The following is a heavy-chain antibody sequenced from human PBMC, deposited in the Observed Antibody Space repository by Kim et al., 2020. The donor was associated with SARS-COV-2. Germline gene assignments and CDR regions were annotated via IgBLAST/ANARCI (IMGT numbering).Heavy chain of an antibody. V-gene: IGHV7-4-1*02. J-gene: IGHJ4*02. CDR3: ARDARADRTQEGDY. CDR1: GYTFTSYA. Sequence: ASVKVSCKASGYTFTSYAMNWVRQAPGQGLEWMGWINTNTGNPTYAQGFTGRFVFSLDTSVSTAYLQISSLKAEDTAVYYCARDARADRTQEGDYWGQGTLVTVSS. CDR2: INTNTGNP. D-gene: IGHD1-1*01.